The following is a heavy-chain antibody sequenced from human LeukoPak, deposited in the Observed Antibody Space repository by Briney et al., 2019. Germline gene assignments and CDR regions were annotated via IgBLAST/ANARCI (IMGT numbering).Heavy chain of an antibody. J-gene: IGHJ4*02. D-gene: IGHD6-19*01. Sequence: SETLSLTCTVSGGSISSSNFFWGWIRQPPGEGLEWIGSVYHTGDAYYNPSVKSRVTISVETSKSQFSLKLSSATAADTAVYYCARHHVGDSSGWYYFDYWGQGTLVTVPS. CDR2: VYHTGDA. CDR1: GGSISSSNFF. CDR3: ARHHVGDSSGWYYFDY. V-gene: IGHV4-39*01.